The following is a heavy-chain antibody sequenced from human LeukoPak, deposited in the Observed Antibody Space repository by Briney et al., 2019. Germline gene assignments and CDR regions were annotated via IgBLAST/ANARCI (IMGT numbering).Heavy chain of an antibody. Sequence: SETLSLTCAVYGGSFSGYYWSWIRQPPGKGLEWIGDINHSGSTNYNPSLKSRVTISVDTSKNQFSLKLSSVTAADTAVYYCARGRKYYYDSSGYYYFDYWGQGTLVTVSS. J-gene: IGHJ4*02. D-gene: IGHD3-22*01. CDR2: INHSGST. V-gene: IGHV4-34*01. CDR3: ARGRKYYYDSSGYYYFDY. CDR1: GGSFSGYY.